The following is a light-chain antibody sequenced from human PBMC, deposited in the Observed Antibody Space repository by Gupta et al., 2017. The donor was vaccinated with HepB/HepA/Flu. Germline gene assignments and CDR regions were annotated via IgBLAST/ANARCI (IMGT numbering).Light chain of an antibody. CDR3: QHGNKSPIT. V-gene: IGKV1-9*01. J-gene: IGKJ5*01. CDR2: SAS. Sequence: ILLPQSPSFLSASVGDSVTITCRASQDINHHLIWYQQKPGKAPTLLIYSASTLRRGVPSRFSGSGTGTGFTLTISSRQPEDFANYYCQHGNKSPITFGQGTQLDIK. CDR1: QDINHH.